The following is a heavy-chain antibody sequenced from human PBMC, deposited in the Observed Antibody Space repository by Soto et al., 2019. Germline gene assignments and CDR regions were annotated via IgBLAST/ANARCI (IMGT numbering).Heavy chain of an antibody. J-gene: IGHJ4*02. CDR2: ISYDGSNK. D-gene: IGHD6-19*01. V-gene: IGHV3-30*18. CDR1: GFTFSSYG. CDR3: AKCRSGWSPLDY. Sequence: QVHLVESGGGVVQPGRSLRLSCAASGFTFSSYGMHWVRQAPGKGLEWVAVISYDGSNKYYADSVKGRFTISRDNSKNTMYLQMNSLRAEDKAVYYCAKCRSGWSPLDYWGQGTLVTVSS.